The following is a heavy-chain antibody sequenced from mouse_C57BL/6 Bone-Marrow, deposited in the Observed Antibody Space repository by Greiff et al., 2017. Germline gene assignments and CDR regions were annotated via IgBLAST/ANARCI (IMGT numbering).Heavy chain of an antibody. J-gene: IGHJ2*01. D-gene: IGHD1-1*01. CDR3: ARERVYGSSPYYFDY. Sequence: QVQLQQSGAELARPGASVKLSCKASGYTFTSYGISWVKQRTGPGLEWIGEIYPRSGNTYYNEKFKGKATLTADKSSSTAYMELRSLTSEDSAVYFCARERVYGSSPYYFDYWGQGTTLTVSS. CDR1: GYTFTSYG. V-gene: IGHV1-81*01. CDR2: IYPRSGNT.